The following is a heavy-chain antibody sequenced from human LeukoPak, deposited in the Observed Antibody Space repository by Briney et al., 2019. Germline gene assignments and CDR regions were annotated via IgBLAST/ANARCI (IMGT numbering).Heavy chain of an antibody. D-gene: IGHD5-12*01. CDR2: IIPIFGTA. CDR1: GGTFSSYA. Sequence: SVKVSCKASGGTFSSYAISWVRQAPGQGLEWMGGIIPIFGTANYAQKFQGRVTITADESTSTAYMELSSLRSEDTAVYYCARRVLRRGYSGYEGLDYWGQGTLVAVSS. V-gene: IGHV1-69*13. J-gene: IGHJ4*02. CDR3: ARRVLRRGYSGYEGLDY.